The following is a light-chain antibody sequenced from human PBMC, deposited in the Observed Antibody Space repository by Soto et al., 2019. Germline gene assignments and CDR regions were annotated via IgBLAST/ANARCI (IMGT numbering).Light chain of an antibody. V-gene: IGKV3-15*01. CDR2: GAS. CDR1: QSVSHN. J-gene: IGKJ4*01. Sequence: ETVMTQSPAALSVSPGEKITLSCRASQSVSHNLAWYQQRPGQTPRLVIYGASTRATGIPVRFTASGSGTEFTLTISSLQSEDFAVYYCQQYHNWPLTFGGGTKVEIK. CDR3: QQYHNWPLT.